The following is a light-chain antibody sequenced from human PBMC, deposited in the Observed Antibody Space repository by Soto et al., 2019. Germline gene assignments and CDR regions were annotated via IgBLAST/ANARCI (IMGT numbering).Light chain of an antibody. CDR2: DVS. CDR3: SSYAISGTPYV. J-gene: IGLJ1*01. CDR1: SSDIGGHNY. V-gene: IGLV2-14*01. Sequence: QSALTQPASVSGSPGQSITISCTGSSSDIGGHNYVSWYQQHPGKAPKLIIFDVSSRPSGISNRFSGSKSGNTASLTISGLQAEDEADYYCSSYAISGTPYVFATGTKLTVL.